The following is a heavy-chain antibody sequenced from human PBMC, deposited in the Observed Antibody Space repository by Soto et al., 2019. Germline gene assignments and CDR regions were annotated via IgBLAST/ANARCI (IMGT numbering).Heavy chain of an antibody. CDR2: IYYSGST. D-gene: IGHD1-1*01. CDR1: GGSIGSYY. J-gene: IGHJ6*02. CDR3: AREGTTVDSYYYYGMDV. V-gene: IGHV4-59*13. Sequence: QVQLQESGPGLVKPSETLSFTCPVSGGSIGSYYWSWIRQPPGKGLEWIGYIYYSGSTNYNPSLKSRVTISVDTSKNQFSLKLSSVTAADTAVYYCAREGTTVDSYYYYGMDVWGQGTTVTVSS.